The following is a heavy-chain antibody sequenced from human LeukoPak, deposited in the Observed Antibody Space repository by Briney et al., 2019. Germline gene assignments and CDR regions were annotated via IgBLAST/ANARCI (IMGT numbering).Heavy chain of an antibody. V-gene: IGHV3-30-3*02. CDR3: AKVRHSGSYFDY. D-gene: IGHD1-26*01. J-gene: IGHJ4*02. CDR1: GFTFSSYA. CDR2: ISYDGSNK. Sequence: GGSLRLSCAASGFTFSSYAMHWVRQAPGKGLEWVAVISYDGSNKYYADSVKGRFTISRDNSKNTLYLQMNSLRAEDTAVYYCAKVRHSGSYFDYWGQGTLVTVSS.